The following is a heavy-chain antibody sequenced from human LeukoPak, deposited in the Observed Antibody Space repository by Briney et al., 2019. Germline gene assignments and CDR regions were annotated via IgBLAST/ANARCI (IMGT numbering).Heavy chain of an antibody. CDR3: AKDRCSNGIGCYYYYMEV. J-gene: IGHJ6*03. V-gene: IGHV3-30*02. D-gene: IGHD2-8*01. Sequence: GGSLRLSCAASAFTFSSYGMHWVRQAPGKRLEWVAYIQYDRTNEQYAHSVKGRFRISRDNSNNILYLQMNSLRTEDTAVYYCAKDRCSNGIGCYYYYMEVWGKGTTVTISS. CDR1: AFTFSSYG. CDR2: IQYDRTNE.